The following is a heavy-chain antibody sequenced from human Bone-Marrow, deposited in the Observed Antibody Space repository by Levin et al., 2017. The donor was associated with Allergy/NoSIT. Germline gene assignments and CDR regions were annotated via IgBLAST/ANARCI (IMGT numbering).Heavy chain of an antibody. CDR3: ARPYSNYDGDDAFDS. V-gene: IGHV1-69*13. Sequence: VASVKVSCKASGGTFSSYAISWVRQAPGQGLEWMGGIIPIFGTANYAQKFQGRVTITADESTSTAYMELSSLRSEDTAVYYCARPYSNYDGDDAFDSWGQGTMVTVSS. J-gene: IGHJ3*02. D-gene: IGHD4-11*01. CDR1: GGTFSSYA. CDR2: IIPIFGTA.